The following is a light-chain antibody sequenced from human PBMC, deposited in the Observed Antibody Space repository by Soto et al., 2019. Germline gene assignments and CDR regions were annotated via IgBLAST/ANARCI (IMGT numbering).Light chain of an antibody. CDR2: GAS. J-gene: IGKJ3*01. V-gene: IGKV1-9*01. Sequence: DIQLTQSPSFLSASVGDRVTITCRASQDFNNYLAWYQQKPGEAPELLIYGASTLDDGVPSRFSGSGSGTEFILTISSLQPEDFATYYCQQLKAYPFTFGPGTKVDIK. CDR1: QDFNNY. CDR3: QQLKAYPFT.